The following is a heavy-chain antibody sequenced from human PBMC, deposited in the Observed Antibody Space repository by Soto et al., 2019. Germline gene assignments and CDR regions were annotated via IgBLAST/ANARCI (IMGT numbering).Heavy chain of an antibody. V-gene: IGHV4-31*03. CDR3: ARERHDYYDSSGYLYY. CDR1: GGSINSGANY. Sequence: SETLSLTCTVSGGSINSGANYWSWIRQLPGKGLEWIGYIYYSGSTYYSPSLKSRVTISVDTSKNQFSLKLSSVTAADTAVYYCARERHDYYDSSGYLYYWGQGTLVTVSS. CDR2: IYYSGST. J-gene: IGHJ4*02. D-gene: IGHD3-22*01.